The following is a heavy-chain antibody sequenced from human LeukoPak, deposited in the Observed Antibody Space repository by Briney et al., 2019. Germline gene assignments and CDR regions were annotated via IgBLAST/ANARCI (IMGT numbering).Heavy chain of an antibody. CDR2: IGSKANNYAT. CDR1: GFTFSGSA. J-gene: IGHJ2*01. D-gene: IGHD5-18*01. V-gene: IGHV3-73*01. Sequence: GGSLRLSCAASGFTFSGSAMHWVRQASGIGLKWVGRIGSKANNYATIHAASLKGRFTISRDDSKNTAYLQMDSLKTEDTAVYYCTSHVDTPMVKYWYFDLWGRGTLVTVSS. CDR3: TSHVDTPMVKYWYFDL.